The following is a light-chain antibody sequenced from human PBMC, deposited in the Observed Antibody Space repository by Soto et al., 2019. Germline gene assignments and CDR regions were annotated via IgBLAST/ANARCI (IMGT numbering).Light chain of an antibody. CDR2: GNT. Sequence: QPVLTQPPSVSGAPGQRVTISCTGRSSNIGAGYDVHWYQHLPGTAPKLLIYGNTNRPSGVPDRFSGSKSGTSASLAITGLQAEDEADYYCQSYDSSLSGYHVVFGGGTKLTVL. V-gene: IGLV1-40*01. J-gene: IGLJ2*01. CDR3: QSYDSSLSGYHVV. CDR1: SSNIGAGYD.